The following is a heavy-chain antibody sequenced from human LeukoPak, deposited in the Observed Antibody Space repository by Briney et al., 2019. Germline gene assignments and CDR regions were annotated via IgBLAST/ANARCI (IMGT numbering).Heavy chain of an antibody. CDR1: GFTFNIYA. D-gene: IGHD5-24*01. CDR2: ISSSSSYI. CDR3: ARSVEMATEDAFDI. J-gene: IGHJ3*02. V-gene: IGHV3-21*01. Sequence: GGSLRLSCAASGFTFNIYAMSWVRQAPGKGLEWVSSISSSSSYIYYADSVKGRFTISRDNAKNPLYLQMNSLRAEDTAVYYCARSVEMATEDAFDIWGQGTMVTVSS.